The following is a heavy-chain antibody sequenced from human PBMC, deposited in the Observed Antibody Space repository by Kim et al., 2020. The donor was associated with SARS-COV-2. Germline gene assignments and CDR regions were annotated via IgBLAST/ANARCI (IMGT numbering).Heavy chain of an antibody. J-gene: IGHJ5*02. Sequence: GRFTISRDNSKHTLYLQMNSLRAEDTAVYYCARPRDFDWFRPMANNWFDPWGQGTLVTVSS. D-gene: IGHD3-9*01. CDR3: ARPRDFDWFRPMANNWFDP. V-gene: IGHV3-30*01.